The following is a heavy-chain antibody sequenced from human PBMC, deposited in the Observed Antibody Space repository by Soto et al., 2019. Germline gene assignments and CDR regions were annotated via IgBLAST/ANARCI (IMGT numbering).Heavy chain of an antibody. CDR1: GFTFSSYN. Sequence: EVQVVESGGGLVQPGGSLRLSCAASGFTFSSYNMNWVRQAPGQGLEWVSYISSSSSTTYHADSVKGRFTISRDNAKNSLYLQMNSLRDEDTAVYYCASWDWYDPWGQGTLVTVSS. CDR3: ASWDWYDP. V-gene: IGHV3-48*02. J-gene: IGHJ5*02. D-gene: IGHD3-16*01. CDR2: ISSSSSTT.